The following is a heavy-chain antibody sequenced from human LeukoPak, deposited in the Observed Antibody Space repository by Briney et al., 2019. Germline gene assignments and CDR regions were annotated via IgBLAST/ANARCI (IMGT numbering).Heavy chain of an antibody. Sequence: SETLSLTCTVSGGSISSYYWSWIRQPPGKGLEWIGYIYYSGSTNYNPSLKSRVTISVDTSKNQFSLKLSSVTAADTAVYYCARGRYYYDSSGYYFDYWGQGTLVTVSS. D-gene: IGHD3-22*01. CDR3: ARGRYYYDSSGYYFDY. V-gene: IGHV4-59*01. CDR1: GGSISSYY. CDR2: IYYSGST. J-gene: IGHJ4*02.